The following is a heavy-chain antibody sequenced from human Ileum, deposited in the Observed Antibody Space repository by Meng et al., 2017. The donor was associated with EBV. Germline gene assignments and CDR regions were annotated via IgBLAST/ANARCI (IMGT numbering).Heavy chain of an antibody. D-gene: IGHD6-13*01. J-gene: IGHJ4*02. CDR3: ARKPTSAALDY. V-gene: IGHV1-18*01. CDR2: ISANNGDR. Sequence: QVQFLQPGAGVTTPGASVKSSCKASGFTFTNYGFTWVRQAPGQGPEWMGWISANNGDRHYAQKFQDRVTLTTDGYTPTVYMELRSLRSDDTAVYFCARKPTSAALDYWGQGTLVTVSS. CDR1: GFTFTNYG.